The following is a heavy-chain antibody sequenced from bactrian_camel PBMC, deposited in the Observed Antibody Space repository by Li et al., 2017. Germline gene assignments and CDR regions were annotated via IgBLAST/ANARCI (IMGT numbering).Heavy chain of an antibody. J-gene: IGHJ4*01. CDR2: VDSDGTI. V-gene: IGHV3S57*01. D-gene: IGHD1*01. Sequence: HVQLVESGGGPVEVGGSLRLSCTPSRKGWSSYCLGWYRQPPGKEREGVAAVDSDGTIAYEESVKGRFTVSQDSAKNILYLQMNNLKPEDTAMYYCAGDVWGACSGQWFYRATTHGQGTQVTVS. CDR1: RKGWSSYC.